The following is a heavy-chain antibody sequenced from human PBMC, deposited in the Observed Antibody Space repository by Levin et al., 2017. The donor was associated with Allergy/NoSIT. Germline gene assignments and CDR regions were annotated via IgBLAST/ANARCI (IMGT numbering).Heavy chain of an antibody. CDR3: ARDKTYYDYIWGSYRPPYYYMDV. Sequence: ASVKVSCKASGYTFTSYAMHWVRQAPGQRLEWMGWINAGNGNTKYSQKFQGRVTITRDTSASTAYMELSSLRSEDTAVYYCARDKTYYDYIWGSYRPPYYYMDVWGKGTTVTVSS. D-gene: IGHD3-16*02. J-gene: IGHJ6*03. CDR2: INAGNGNT. CDR1: GYTFTSYA. V-gene: IGHV1-3*01.